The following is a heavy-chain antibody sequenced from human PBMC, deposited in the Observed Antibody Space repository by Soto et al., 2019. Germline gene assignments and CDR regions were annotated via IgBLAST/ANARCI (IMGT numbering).Heavy chain of an antibody. D-gene: IGHD2-21*02. CDR2: VIPVLTTT. CDR1: GDTFSSYI. J-gene: IGHJ6*02. CDR3: ARRRYCGYDCYHKHYYGMDV. Sequence: QVQLVQSGAEVKKPGSSVRVSCRSSGDTFSSYIVNWLRLAPGRGLEWMGRVIPVLTTTDYAQNFRGRVTISAHSSTNTVYLDRSSLRSDDTAVYYCARRRYCGYDCYHKHYYGMDVWGQGSLVTVAS. V-gene: IGHV1-69*08.